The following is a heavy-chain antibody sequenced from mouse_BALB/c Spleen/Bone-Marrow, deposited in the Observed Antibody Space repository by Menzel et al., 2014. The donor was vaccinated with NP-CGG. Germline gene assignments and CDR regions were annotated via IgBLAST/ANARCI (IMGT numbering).Heavy chain of an antibody. CDR3: ARFPIYYGNYGAMDY. CDR2: IAPGSGST. J-gene: IGHJ4*01. V-gene: IGHV1S41*01. CDR1: GYTFTSYW. Sequence: DLVKPGASVKLSCKASGYTFTSYWINWIKQRPGQGLEWIGRIAPGSGSTYYNEMFKGKATLTVDTSSSTAFIQLSSLSSEDSAVYFCARFPIYYGNYGAMDYWGQGTSDIVSS. D-gene: IGHD2-1*01.